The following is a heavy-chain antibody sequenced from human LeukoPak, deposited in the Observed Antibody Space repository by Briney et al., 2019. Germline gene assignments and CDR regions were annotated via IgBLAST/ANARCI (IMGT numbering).Heavy chain of an antibody. CDR1: GGSVSSGSYY. CDR3: ARASGSGDYYVFDY. D-gene: IGHD3-22*01. Sequence: SETLSLTCTVSGGSVSSGSYYWSWIRQHPGKGLEWIGYSYYSGSTYYNPSLKSRVSISVDMSKNQFSLKLSSLTAADTAMYYCARASGSGDYYVFDYWGQGTLVTVSS. V-gene: IGHV4-31*03. J-gene: IGHJ4*02. CDR2: SYYSGST.